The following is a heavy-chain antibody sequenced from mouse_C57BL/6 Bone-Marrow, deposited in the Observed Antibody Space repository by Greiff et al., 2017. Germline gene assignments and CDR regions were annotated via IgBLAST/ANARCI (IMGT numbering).Heavy chain of an antibody. CDR3: ARAGYFYFDY. Sequence: EVQLQESGGGLVKPGGSLKLSCAASGFTFSDYGMHWVRQAPEKGLEWVAYISSGSSTIYYADTVKGRFTISRDNAKNTLFLQMTSLRSEDTAMXYCARAGYFYFDYWGQGTTLTVSS. J-gene: IGHJ2*01. CDR1: GFTFSDYG. CDR2: ISSGSSTI. D-gene: IGHD2-3*01. V-gene: IGHV5-17*01.